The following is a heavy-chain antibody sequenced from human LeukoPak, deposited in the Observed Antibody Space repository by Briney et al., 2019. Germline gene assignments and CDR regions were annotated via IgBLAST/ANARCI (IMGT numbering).Heavy chain of an antibody. CDR1: GGSISSYF. D-gene: IGHD3-10*01. CDR2: ISTTETT. V-gene: IGHV4-4*07. Sequence: SETLSLTCTVSGGSISSYFWTWIRQPAGKGLEWIGRISTTETTHYSPSLKNRVNMSVDTSKNQFSLKMTSVTAADTAIYYCAREDSASGRGLGSWGQGPLVTVSS. J-gene: IGHJ5*02. CDR3: AREDSASGRGLGS.